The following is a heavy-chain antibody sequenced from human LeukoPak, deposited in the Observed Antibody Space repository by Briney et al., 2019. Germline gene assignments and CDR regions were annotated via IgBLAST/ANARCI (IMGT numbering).Heavy chain of an antibody. J-gene: IGHJ4*02. D-gene: IGHD2-2*01. Sequence: PGGSLRLSCAASGFTVSSKFMTWVRQAPGKGLEWVSTISGSGDTTYYPNSVKGRFTISRDNSKNTLYLQMNSLRAEDTAVYYCAKGGGGYLDYWGQGALVTVSS. CDR2: ISGSGDTT. V-gene: IGHV3-23*01. CDR1: GFTVSSKF. CDR3: AKGGGGYLDY.